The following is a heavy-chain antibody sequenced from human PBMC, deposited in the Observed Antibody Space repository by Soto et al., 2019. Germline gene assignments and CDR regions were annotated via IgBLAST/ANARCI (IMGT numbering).Heavy chain of an antibody. CDR3: VRHLRSRRRRGDLDY. CDR2: IYYSGTT. J-gene: IGHJ4*02. D-gene: IGHD3-3*01. V-gene: IGHV4-39*01. CDR1: GGSISSSSYY. Sequence: SETLSRTCTVSGGSISSSSYYRRWMRQPPGKGMEWIWSIYYSGTTYYNPSLKSRVTISVDTSKNHFSLSLSSVTAADMAVYFGVRHLRSRRRRGDLDYVGPGTLVAVSS.